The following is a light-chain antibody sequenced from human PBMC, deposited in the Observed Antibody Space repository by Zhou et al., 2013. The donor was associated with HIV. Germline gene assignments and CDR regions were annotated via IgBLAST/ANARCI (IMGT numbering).Light chain of an antibody. V-gene: IGKV1-5*03. J-gene: IGKJ1*01. Sequence: DIQMTQSPSTLSASVRDRVTITCRASQSISDWLAWYQQKPGKAPKLLIYRASNLESGVPSRFSGSGSGTEFTLTISSLQPDDFATYYCQQYKSFSTFGQGTKV. CDR1: QSISDW. CDR2: RAS. CDR3: QQYKSFST.